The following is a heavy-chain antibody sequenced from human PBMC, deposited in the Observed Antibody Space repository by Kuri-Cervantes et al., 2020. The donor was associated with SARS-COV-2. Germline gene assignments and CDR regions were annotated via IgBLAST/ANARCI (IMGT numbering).Heavy chain of an antibody. CDR2: FDPEDGET. D-gene: IGHD4-23*01. CDR1: GYTLTELS. V-gene: IGHV1-24*01. J-gene: IGHJ6*02. CDR3: ASAVGVQYGMDV. Sequence: ASVKVSCKVSGYTLTELSMHWVRQAPGKGLEWMGGFDPEDGETIYAQKFQGRVTMTEDTSTDTAYMELSSLRSEDTAVYYCASAVGVQYGMDVWGQGTTVTVSS.